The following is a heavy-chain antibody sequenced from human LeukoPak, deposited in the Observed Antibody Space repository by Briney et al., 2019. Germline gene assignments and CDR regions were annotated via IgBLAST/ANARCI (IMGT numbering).Heavy chain of an antibody. J-gene: IGHJ1*01. Sequence: ETLSLICIVSGYSISSGYYWGWIRQPPGKGLEWVSAISGSGGSTYYADSVKGRFTISRDNSKNTLYLQMNSLRAEDTAVYYCARDRPADSVGSRYFQHWGQGTLVTVSS. CDR2: ISGSGGST. D-gene: IGHD3-10*01. CDR1: GYSISSGYY. V-gene: IGHV3-23*01. CDR3: ARDRPADSVGSRYFQH.